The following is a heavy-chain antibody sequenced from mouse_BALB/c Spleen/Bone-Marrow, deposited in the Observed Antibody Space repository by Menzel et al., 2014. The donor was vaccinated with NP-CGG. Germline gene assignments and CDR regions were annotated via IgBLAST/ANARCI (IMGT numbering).Heavy chain of an antibody. Sequence: EVKLEESGGGLVQPGRSLKLSCAASGFTFSSYGMSWVRQTPDKRLELVATINSNGGNTYYPDRLKGRFTISRDNAKNTLYLQMSSLKSEDTAMYYCARVYYYGPRGDGFAYGGQGTLVTVFA. D-gene: IGHD1-1*01. CDR2: INSNGGNT. J-gene: IGHJ3*01. CDR3: ARVYYYGPRGDGFAY. CDR1: GFTFSSYG. V-gene: IGHV5-6-3*01.